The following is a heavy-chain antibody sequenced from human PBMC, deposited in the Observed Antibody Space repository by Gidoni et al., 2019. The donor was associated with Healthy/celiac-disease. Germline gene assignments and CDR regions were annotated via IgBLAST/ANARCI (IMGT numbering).Heavy chain of an antibody. J-gene: IGHJ4*02. D-gene: IGHD6-19*01. V-gene: IGHV3-48*01. CDR2: ISSSSSTI. Sequence: EVQLVESGGGLVQPGGSLRLSCAASGFPFSSYSRNWVRQAPGKGLEWVSYISSSSSTIYYADSVKGRFTISRDNAKNSLYLQMNSLRAEDTAVYYCALLPSWGWYDEGGEPDYWGQGTLVTVSS. CDR3: ALLPSWGWYDEGGEPDY. CDR1: GFPFSSYS.